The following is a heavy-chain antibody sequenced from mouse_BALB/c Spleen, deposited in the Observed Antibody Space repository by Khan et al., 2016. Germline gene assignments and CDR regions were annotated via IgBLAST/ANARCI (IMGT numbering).Heavy chain of an antibody. V-gene: IGHV5-4*02. CDR2: ISDGGSYT. J-gene: IGHJ3*01. Sequence: VGRVESGGGLVKPGGSLKLSCAASGFTFSDYYMYGVSQTTERRLEGVATISDGGSYTDYPDSVKGRFTISRDNATNNLYLQMSSLKSEDQAMHYCSIEGFRRGFAYWGQGTLVTVSA. CDR3: SIEGFRRGFAY. CDR1: GFTFSDYY.